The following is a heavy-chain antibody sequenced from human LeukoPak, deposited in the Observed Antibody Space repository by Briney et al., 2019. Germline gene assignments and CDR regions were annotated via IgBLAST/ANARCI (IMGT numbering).Heavy chain of an antibody. V-gene: IGHV4-34*01. CDR2: INHSGST. CDR1: GGSFSGYY. CDR3: ARGGALGGYFDY. D-gene: IGHD3-16*01. Sequence: PSETLSLTCAVYGGSFSGYYWSWIRQPPGKGLEWIGEINHSGSTNYNPSLKSRVTISVDTSKNQFSLKLSSVTAADTAVYYRARGGALGGYFDYWGQGTLVTVSS. J-gene: IGHJ4*02.